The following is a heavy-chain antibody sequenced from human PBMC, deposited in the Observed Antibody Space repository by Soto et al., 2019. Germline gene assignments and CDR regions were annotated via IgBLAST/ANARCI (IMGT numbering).Heavy chain of an antibody. CDR2: IYYSGST. D-gene: IGHD2-15*01. V-gene: IGHV4-59*01. CDR1: GGSISSYY. J-gene: IGHJ4*02. CDR3: ARDFCSGGSCYLDY. Sequence: SETLSLTCTVSGGSISSYYWSWIRQPPGKGLEWIGYIYYSGSTNYNPSLKSRVTISVDTSKNQFSLKLSSVTAADTAVYYCARDFCSGGSCYLDYWGQGTLVTVSS.